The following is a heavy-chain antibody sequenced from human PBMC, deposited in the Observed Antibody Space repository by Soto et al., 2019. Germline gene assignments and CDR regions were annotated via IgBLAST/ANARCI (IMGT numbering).Heavy chain of an antibody. D-gene: IGHD3-3*01. CDR2: ISAYDGKT. Sequence: ASVKVSCKTSGYTFNTYGINWVRQAPGQGLELMGWISAYDGKTTYAEKFQGRVTLATDTSTSTAYMELRSLRSDDTAIYYCARDPHEFWTSYWFDPWGQGTPVTVS. CDR3: ARDPHEFWTSYWFDP. CDR1: GYTFNTYG. V-gene: IGHV1-18*01. J-gene: IGHJ5*02.